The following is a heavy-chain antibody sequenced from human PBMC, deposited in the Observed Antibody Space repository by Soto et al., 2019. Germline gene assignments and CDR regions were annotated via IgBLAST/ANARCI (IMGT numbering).Heavy chain of an antibody. D-gene: IGHD4-17*01. Sequence: ASVKVSCKASGYTFTNFGISWVRQAPGQGLEWMGWISAYNGNTNYAQNFQGRVTMTTDTSTSTAYMELSSLRSEDTAVYYCAREMDSVTTLTLYWGQGTLVTVSS. CDR1: GYTFTNFG. V-gene: IGHV1-18*01. CDR2: ISAYNGNT. J-gene: IGHJ4*02. CDR3: AREMDSVTTLTLY.